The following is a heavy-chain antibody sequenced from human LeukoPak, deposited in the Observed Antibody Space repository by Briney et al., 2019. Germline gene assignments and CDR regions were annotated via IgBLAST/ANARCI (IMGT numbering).Heavy chain of an antibody. Sequence: PGGSLRLSCAGAGSTFSDYWMSWVPQAPRKGLECVANIRQDGSDKYYVDSVKGRFTISRDNAKKSLYLQMNSLRAEDTAVYYCATMLPGTRGAFDIWGQGTMVTVSS. V-gene: IGHV3-7*01. J-gene: IGHJ3*02. CDR1: GSTFSDYW. CDR3: ATMLPGTRGAFDI. D-gene: IGHD2-15*01. CDR2: IRQDGSDK.